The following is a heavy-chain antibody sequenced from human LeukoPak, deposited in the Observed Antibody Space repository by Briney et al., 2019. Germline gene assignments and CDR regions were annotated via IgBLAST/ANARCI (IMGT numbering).Heavy chain of an antibody. CDR1: GFTFSSYS. Sequence: GGSLRLSCAASGFTFSSYSMNWVRQAPGKGLEWVSSISSSSSYIYYADSVKGRFTISRDNAKNSLYLQMNSLRAEDTAVYYCARDWGESVTTMALDIWGQGTMVTVSS. V-gene: IGHV3-21*01. CDR3: ARDWGESVTTMALDI. CDR2: ISSSSSYI. D-gene: IGHD4-17*01. J-gene: IGHJ3*02.